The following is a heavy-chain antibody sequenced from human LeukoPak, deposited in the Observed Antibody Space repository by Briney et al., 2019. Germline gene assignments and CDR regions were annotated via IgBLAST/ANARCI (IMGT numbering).Heavy chain of an antibody. J-gene: IGHJ4*02. V-gene: IGHV3-21*04. D-gene: IGHD2-15*01. CDR1: GFTFSRFE. Sequence: GGSLRLSCVASGFTFSRFEMNWVRQAPGKGLEWVSSISTSSSYIYYADSVKGRFTISRDNSKNTLYLQMNSLRAEDTAVYYCAKSGLNRFDYWGQGTLVTVSS. CDR3: AKSGLNRFDY. CDR2: ISTSSSYI.